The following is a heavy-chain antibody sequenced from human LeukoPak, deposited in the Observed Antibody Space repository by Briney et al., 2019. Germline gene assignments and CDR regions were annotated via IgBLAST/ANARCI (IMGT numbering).Heavy chain of an antibody. CDR1: GFTFSFSS. Sequence: HSGGSLRLSCAASGFTFSFSSLHWVRQASGKGLEWVGRIRTKVDNYATVYAASVTGRFTISRDDSKNTTYLQMNSLKAEDTAVYYCTSPTPGDPDAFDIWGQGTMVTVSS. CDR3: TSPTPGDPDAFDI. J-gene: IGHJ3*02. D-gene: IGHD7-27*01. V-gene: IGHV3-73*01. CDR2: IRTKVDNYAT.